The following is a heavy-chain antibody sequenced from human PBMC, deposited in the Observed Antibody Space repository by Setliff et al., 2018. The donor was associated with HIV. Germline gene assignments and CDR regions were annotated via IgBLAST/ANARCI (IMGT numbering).Heavy chain of an antibody. CDR2: INPKSGNT. J-gene: IGHJ3*02. CDR3: TRWIVGSSNIFAFDI. V-gene: IGHV1-8*01. D-gene: IGHD1-26*01. Sequence: ASVKVSCKASGYTLTDFDIYWRRQASGQGLEWLGWINPKSGNTAYAQSFQGRVTLTTNTAISTVDMELSSLSSEDTAVYYCTRWIVGSSNIFAFDIWGQGTLVTV. CDR1: GYTLTDFD.